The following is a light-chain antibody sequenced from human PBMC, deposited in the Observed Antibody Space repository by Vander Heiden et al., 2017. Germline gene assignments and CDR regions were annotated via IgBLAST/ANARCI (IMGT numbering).Light chain of an antibody. J-gene: IGLJ2*01. V-gene: IGLV1-47*01. CDR2: RNN. CDR3: AAWDDSLSGPYVV. CDR1: SSNFGRNS. Sequence: SVLTQPPSASGTPAQSVTTSCSLRSSNFGRNSLYWYERHPGTAPERVDDRNNQRPSGVPDRFSGSKSGTSASLAIGGLRAEDEADYYCAAWDDSLSGPYVVFGGGTKLTVL.